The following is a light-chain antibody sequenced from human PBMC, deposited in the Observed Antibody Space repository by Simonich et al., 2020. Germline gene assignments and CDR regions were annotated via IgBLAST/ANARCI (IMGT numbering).Light chain of an antibody. V-gene: IGKV4-1*01. CDR1: QSVLYSSNNKNY. J-gene: IGKJ1*01. Sequence: DIVMTQSPDSLAVSLGERATINCKSRQSVLYSSNNKNYLAWYQQKPGQPPKLRIYWASTRESGVPDRFSGSGSGTDFTLTISSLQAEDVAVYYCQQYYSTPTFGQGTKVEIK. CDR2: WAS. CDR3: QQYYSTPT.